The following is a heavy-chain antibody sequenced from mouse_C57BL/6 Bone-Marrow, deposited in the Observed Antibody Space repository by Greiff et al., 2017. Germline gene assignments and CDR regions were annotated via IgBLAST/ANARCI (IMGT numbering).Heavy chain of an antibody. Sequence: EVKLVESGGGLVQPGGSMKLSCVASGFTFSNYWMNWVRQSPEKGLEWVAQIRLKSDNYATHYAESVKGRFTISRDDSKSSVYLQMNNLRAEDTGIYYCTDYYGSSYVDDYWGQGTTLTVSS. CDR3: TDYYGSSYVDDY. D-gene: IGHD1-1*01. V-gene: IGHV6-3*01. CDR2: IRLKSDNYAT. CDR1: GFTFSNYW. J-gene: IGHJ2*01.